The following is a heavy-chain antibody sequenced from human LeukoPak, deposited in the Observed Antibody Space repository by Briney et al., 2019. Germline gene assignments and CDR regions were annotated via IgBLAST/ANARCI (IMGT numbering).Heavy chain of an antibody. J-gene: IGHJ6*03. D-gene: IGHD3-10*01. Sequence: PGGSLRLSCAASGFTFSSYSMNWVRQAPGKGLERVSFISSSSNAIYYADSVKGRFTISRDNAKNSLYLQVNSLRAEDTAVYYCARAMVRGVMVYYYMDVWGKGTTVTVSS. V-gene: IGHV3-21*01. CDR1: GFTFSSYS. CDR3: ARAMVRGVMVYYYMDV. CDR2: ISSSSNAI.